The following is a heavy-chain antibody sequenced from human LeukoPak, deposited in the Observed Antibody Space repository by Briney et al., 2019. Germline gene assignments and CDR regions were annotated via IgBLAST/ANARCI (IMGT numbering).Heavy chain of an antibody. CDR1: GYTFTSYY. Sequence: GASVKVSCKASGYTFTSYYMHWVRQAPGQGLEWMGIINPSGGSTSYAQKFQGRVTMTEDTSTDTAYMELSSLRSEDTAVYYCATKGYYDSSGYLDDYWGQGTLVTVSS. D-gene: IGHD3-22*01. V-gene: IGHV1-46*01. CDR2: INPSGGST. CDR3: ATKGYYDSSGYLDDY. J-gene: IGHJ4*02.